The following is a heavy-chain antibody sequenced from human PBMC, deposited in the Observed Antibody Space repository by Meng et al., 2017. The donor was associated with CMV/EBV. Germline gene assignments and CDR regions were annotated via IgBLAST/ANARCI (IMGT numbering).Heavy chain of an antibody. CDR1: GFTFSSYA. CDR3: AKELPHIFPNYYYGMDV. J-gene: IGHJ6*02. Sequence: LSLTCAASGFTFSSYAMSWVRQAPGKGLEWVSAISGSGGSTYYADSVKGRFTIPRDNSKNTLYLQMNSLRAEDTAVYYCAKELPHIFPNYYYGMDVWGQGTTVTVSS. V-gene: IGHV3-23*01. CDR2: ISGSGGST.